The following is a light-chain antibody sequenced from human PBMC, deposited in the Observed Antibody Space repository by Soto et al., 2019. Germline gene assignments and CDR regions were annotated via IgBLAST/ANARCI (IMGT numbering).Light chain of an antibody. CDR1: RSDSTW. Sequence: DIQMTQFPSTLSASVGDTVTITCRASRSDSTWLAWYQQIPGGAPKLLIYKASILESGFPSRFSGSEYGTEFTLTTTGRQPVDFAPYDGQPDGMFGPETKVEIE. CDR3: QPDGM. CDR2: KAS. J-gene: IGKJ1*01. V-gene: IGKV1-5*03.